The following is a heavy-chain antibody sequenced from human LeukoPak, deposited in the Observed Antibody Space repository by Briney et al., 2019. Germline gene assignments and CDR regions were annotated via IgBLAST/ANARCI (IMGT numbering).Heavy chain of an antibody. J-gene: IGHJ4*02. Sequence: GESLKISCKGSGYSFTNYMSWVRQAPGMRLEWVSLIYSAGSAYYADSVRGRFTISRDSSKNTLYLQMNSLRAEDTAVYYCARDSMVAGRYFDYWGQGTLVSVSS. D-gene: IGHD4/OR15-4a*01. CDR1: GYSFTNY. CDR3: ARDSMVAGRYFDY. CDR2: IYSAGSA. V-gene: IGHV3-66*01.